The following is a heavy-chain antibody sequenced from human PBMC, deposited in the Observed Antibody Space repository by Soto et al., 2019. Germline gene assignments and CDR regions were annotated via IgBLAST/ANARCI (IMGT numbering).Heavy chain of an antibody. V-gene: IGHV4-39*01. CDR2: IYYSGST. Sequence: PSETLSLTCTVSGCSISSSSYYWGSIRQPPGKGLEWIGSIYYSGSTYYNPSLKSRVTISVDTSKNQFSLKLSSVTAADTAVYYCARLWNVLRFLEWPHLGEDGMDVWGQGTTVTVSS. D-gene: IGHD3-3*01. CDR3: ARLWNVLRFLEWPHLGEDGMDV. CDR1: GCSISSSSYY. J-gene: IGHJ6*02.